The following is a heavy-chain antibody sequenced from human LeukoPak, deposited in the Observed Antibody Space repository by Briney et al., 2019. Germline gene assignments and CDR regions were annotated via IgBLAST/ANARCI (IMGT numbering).Heavy chain of an antibody. Sequence: ASVKVSCKASGYTFTSYGISWVRQAPGQGLECMGWISAYNGNTNYAQKLQGRVTMTTDTSTSTAYMELRSLRSDDTAVYYCARDGYYDSSGYYGEPFDYWGQGTLVTVSS. J-gene: IGHJ4*02. V-gene: IGHV1-18*01. D-gene: IGHD3-22*01. CDR1: GYTFTSYG. CDR2: ISAYNGNT. CDR3: ARDGYYDSSGYYGEPFDY.